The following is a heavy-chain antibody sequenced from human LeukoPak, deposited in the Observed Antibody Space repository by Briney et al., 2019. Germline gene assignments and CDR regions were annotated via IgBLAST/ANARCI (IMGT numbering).Heavy chain of an antibody. CDR1: GGTFSSYA. Sequence: SVKVSCKASGGTFSSYAISWVRQAPGQGLEWMGGIIPIFGTANYAQKFQGRVTITTDESTSTAYMELSSLRSEDTAVYYCASLGPSSGYYYAYYFDYWGQGTLVTVSS. V-gene: IGHV1-69*05. J-gene: IGHJ4*02. D-gene: IGHD3-22*01. CDR3: ASLGPSSGYYYAYYFDY. CDR2: IIPIFGTA.